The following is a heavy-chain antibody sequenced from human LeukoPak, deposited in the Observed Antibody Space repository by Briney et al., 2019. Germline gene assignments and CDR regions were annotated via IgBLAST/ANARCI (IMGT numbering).Heavy chain of an antibody. CDR1: GGSFSGYY. V-gene: IGHV4-34*01. J-gene: IGHJ6*03. CDR3: ARGGPYYDFWSGHTYYYYYMDV. Sequence: PSETLSLTCAVYGGSFSGYYWSWIRQPPGKGLEWIGEINHSGSTNYNPSLKSRVTISVDTSKNQFSLKLSSVTAADTAVYYCARGGPYYDFWSGHTYYYYYMDVWGKGTTVTVSS. D-gene: IGHD3-3*01. CDR2: INHSGST.